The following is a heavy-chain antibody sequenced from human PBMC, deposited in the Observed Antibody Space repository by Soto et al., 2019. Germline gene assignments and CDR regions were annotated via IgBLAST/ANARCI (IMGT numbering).Heavy chain of an antibody. D-gene: IGHD5-18*01. V-gene: IGHV1-18*01. CDR1: GYTFTSYG. Sequence: ASVKVSCKASGYTFTSYGISWVRQAPGQGLEWMGWISAYNGNTNYAQKLQGRVTMTTDTSTSTAYMELRSLRSDDTAVYYCARDQDGWIQLWYYYYGMDVWGQGTTVTVSS. J-gene: IGHJ6*02. CDR2: ISAYNGNT. CDR3: ARDQDGWIQLWYYYYGMDV.